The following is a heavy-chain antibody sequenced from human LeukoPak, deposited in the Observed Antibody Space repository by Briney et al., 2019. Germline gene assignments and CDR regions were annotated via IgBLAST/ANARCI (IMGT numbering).Heavy chain of an antibody. CDR1: GDSISSGGYH. J-gene: IGHJ5*02. Sequence: SQTLSLTCTVSGDSISSGGYHWTWIRQHPGKRLERIGYISYSGSTYYNPSLKSRVNISMDTSKNQFSLSLTSVTAADTAVYYCARDYGDYFRWFDPWGQGTLVTVSS. V-gene: IGHV4-31*03. D-gene: IGHD4-17*01. CDR2: ISYSGST. CDR3: ARDYGDYFRWFDP.